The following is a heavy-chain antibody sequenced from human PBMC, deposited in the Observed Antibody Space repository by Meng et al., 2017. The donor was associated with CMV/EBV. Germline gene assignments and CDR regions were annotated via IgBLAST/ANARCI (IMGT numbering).Heavy chain of an antibody. CDR2: IYYSGST. D-gene: IGHD6-13*01. Sequence: SETLSLTCTVSGGSISSYYWSWIRQPPGKGLGWIGYIYYSGSTNYNPSLKSRVTISVDTSKNQFSLKLSSVTAADTAVYYCARGKRYSSSWYPSFDYWGQGTLVTVSS. J-gene: IGHJ4*02. CDR1: GGSISSYY. V-gene: IGHV4-59*01. CDR3: ARGKRYSSSWYPSFDY.